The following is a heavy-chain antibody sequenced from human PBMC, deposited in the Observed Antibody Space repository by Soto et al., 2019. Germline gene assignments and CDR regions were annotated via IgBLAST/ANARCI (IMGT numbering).Heavy chain of an antibody. CDR2: INGHGGST. V-gene: IGHV3-23*01. Sequence: EVQLLESGGGMVQPGGSLRLSCAASGFTFSNYSMSWVRQAPGKGLEWVSAINGHGGSTCYADSVKGRFTISRDNSKNNLYMQMNSMRAEDTAVYYCGYSGTAFGYWGQGTLVTVSS. J-gene: IGHJ4*02. CDR1: GFTFSNYS. D-gene: IGHD6-13*01. CDR3: GYSGTAFGY.